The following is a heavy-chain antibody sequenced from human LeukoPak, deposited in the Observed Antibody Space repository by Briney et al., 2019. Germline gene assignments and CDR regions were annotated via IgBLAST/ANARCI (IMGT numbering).Heavy chain of an antibody. V-gene: IGHV4-38-2*02. D-gene: IGHD6-6*01. Sequence: SETLSLTCTVSGYSISSGYYWGWIRQPPGKGLEWIGSIYHSGSTYYNPSLKSRVTISVATSKNQFSLKLSSVTAADTAVYYCARVSSSPYYYYYMDVWGKGTTVTVSS. CDR1: GYSISSGYY. CDR3: ARVSSSPYYYYYMDV. CDR2: IYHSGST. J-gene: IGHJ6*03.